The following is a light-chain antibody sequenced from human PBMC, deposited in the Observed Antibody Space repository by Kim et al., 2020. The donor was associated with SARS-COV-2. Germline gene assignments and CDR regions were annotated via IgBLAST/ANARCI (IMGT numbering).Light chain of an antibody. Sequence: QLVLTQSRSASASLGASVKRTCTLSSGHSSYAIAWHQQQPEKGPRYLMKLNSDGSHSKGDGFPDRFSGSSSGAERYLTISSLQSEDEADYYCQTWGPGIKVFGGGTQLTFL. CDR3: QTWGPGIKV. CDR1: SGHSSYA. J-gene: IGLJ2*01. CDR2: LNSDGSH. V-gene: IGLV4-69*01.